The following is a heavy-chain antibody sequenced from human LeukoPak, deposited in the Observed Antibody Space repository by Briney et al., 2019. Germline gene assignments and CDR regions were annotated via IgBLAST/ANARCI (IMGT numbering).Heavy chain of an antibody. Sequence: GGSLRLSCAVSGFSVSNYYMNWVRQAPGKGLEWVSYISVSGASIYCADSVRGRFTISRDNAKNSLYLQMDSLTVEDTAIYYCAKDPNINWGQGTLVTVSS. CDR3: AKDPNIN. J-gene: IGHJ4*02. CDR2: ISVSGASI. V-gene: IGHV3-48*03. CDR1: GFSVSNYY. D-gene: IGHD1-14*01.